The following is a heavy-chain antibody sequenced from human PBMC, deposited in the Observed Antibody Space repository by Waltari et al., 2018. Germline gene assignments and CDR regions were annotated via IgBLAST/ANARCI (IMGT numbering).Heavy chain of an antibody. CDR2: IRGNGYSK. CDR1: GLTFSSYA. Sequence: VQLLESGGDLVRPGGSLRLSCEAPGLTFSSYAISWVRQAPEKGLGWGLAIRGNGYSKYYAGSVEGRFTISRDNSKGTLYRQMDSLRAEDTAVYYCATHFGSGTYNNLFVYWGQGTLVTVSS. CDR3: ATHFGSGTYNNLFVY. V-gene: IGHV3-23*01. J-gene: IGHJ4*02. D-gene: IGHD3-10*01.